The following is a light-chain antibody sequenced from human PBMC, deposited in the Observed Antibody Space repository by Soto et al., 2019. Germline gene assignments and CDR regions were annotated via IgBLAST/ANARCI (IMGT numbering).Light chain of an antibody. CDR1: QRVRSY. V-gene: IGKV3D-11*01. J-gene: IGKJ5*01. Sequence: EIVLTHSPATLSMFPGKRATLSCRAGQRVRSYLAWYPQQPGRAPRLLLYDASSRAAGIPASFIGGGAGTDFTLTISSRLPDDFAVYYCQQQYNSHSITFGQGTRLEIK. CDR3: QQQYNSHSIT. CDR2: DAS.